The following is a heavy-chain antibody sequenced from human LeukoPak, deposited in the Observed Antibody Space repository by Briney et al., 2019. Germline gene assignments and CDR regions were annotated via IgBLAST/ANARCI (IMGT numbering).Heavy chain of an antibody. CDR3: ARALAESAVLED. D-gene: IGHD2-15*01. CDR1: GFTFSSYA. Sequence: PGGSLRLSCAASGFTFSSYAMHWVRQAPGKGLEWVAVISYDGSNKYYADSVKGQFTISRDNSKNTLYLQMNSLRAEDTAVYYCARALAESAVLEDWGQGTLVTVSS. J-gene: IGHJ4*02. V-gene: IGHV3-30-3*01. CDR2: ISYDGSNK.